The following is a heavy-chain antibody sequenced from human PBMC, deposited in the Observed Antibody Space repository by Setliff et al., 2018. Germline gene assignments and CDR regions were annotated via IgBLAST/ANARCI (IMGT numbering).Heavy chain of an antibody. Sequence: SETLSLTCTVSGASLNSGTCYWGWIRQPPGKGLEWIGRIYYRGDTYYNASLKGRLTISVDMAQNQFSLRLTSVTAADTAVYYCARTGTYRYFDYWGQGALVTVSS. V-gene: IGHV4-39*01. D-gene: IGHD1-1*01. CDR2: IYYRGDT. J-gene: IGHJ4*02. CDR1: GASLNSGTCY. CDR3: ARTGTYRYFDY.